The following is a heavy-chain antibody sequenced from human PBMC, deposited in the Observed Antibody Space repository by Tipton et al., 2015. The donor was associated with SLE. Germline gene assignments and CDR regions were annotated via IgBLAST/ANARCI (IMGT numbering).Heavy chain of an antibody. V-gene: IGHV4-59*01. CDR3: AGGELRYGDYDFYY. CDR2: VDYIGST. CDR1: GGSISTYY. D-gene: IGHD4-17*01. J-gene: IGHJ4*02. Sequence: TLSLTCTVSGGSISTYYWNWIRQSPGKGLEWIGYVDYIGSTNYNPSLKSRLTILVHRYKNQFSLKLSSVTAADTAVYYCAGGELRYGDYDFYYWGQGSLVTVSS.